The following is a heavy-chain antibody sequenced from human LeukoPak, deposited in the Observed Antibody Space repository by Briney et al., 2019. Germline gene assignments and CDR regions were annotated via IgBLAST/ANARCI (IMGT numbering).Heavy chain of an antibody. CDR2: IINSGGST. J-gene: IGHJ4*02. CDR3: AKDIYGDYGGLDY. V-gene: IGHV3-23*01. D-gene: IGHD4-17*01. CDR1: GLSFSSNA. Sequence: GGSLRLSCAASGLSFSSNAMSWVRQAPGKGLEWVSAIINSGGSTHYADSVKGRFTISRDNSKNMLYLQMNSLRAEDTALYYCAKDIYGDYGGLDYWGQGTLVTVSS.